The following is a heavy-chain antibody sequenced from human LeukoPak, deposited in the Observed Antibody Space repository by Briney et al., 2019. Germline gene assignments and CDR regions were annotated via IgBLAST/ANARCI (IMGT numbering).Heavy chain of an antibody. CDR1: GGTFSSYA. J-gene: IGHJ3*02. CDR3: ARDKDIVVVPAEFKNAFDI. Sequence: SVKVSCKASGGTFSSYAISWVRQAPGQGLEWMGGIIPIFGTANYAQKFQGRVTITADESTSTAYMELSSLRSEDTAVYYCARDKDIVVVPAEFKNAFDIWGQGTMVTVSS. D-gene: IGHD2-2*01. V-gene: IGHV1-69*13. CDR2: IIPIFGTA.